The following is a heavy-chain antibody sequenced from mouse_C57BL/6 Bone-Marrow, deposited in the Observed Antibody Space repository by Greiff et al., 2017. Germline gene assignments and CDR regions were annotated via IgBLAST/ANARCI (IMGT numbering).Heavy chain of an antibody. J-gene: IGHJ2*01. CDR3: ARRIYYDYDVLDFDN. Sequence: VQLQQSDAELVKPGASVKISCKVSGYTFTDHTIHWMKQRPEQGLEWIGYIYPRDGSTKYNEKFKGKATLTADKSSSTAYMQLNSLTSEDSAVYFCARRIYYDYDVLDFDNWGQGTTLTVAS. D-gene: IGHD2-4*01. V-gene: IGHV1-78*01. CDR2: IYPRDGST. CDR1: GYTFTDHT.